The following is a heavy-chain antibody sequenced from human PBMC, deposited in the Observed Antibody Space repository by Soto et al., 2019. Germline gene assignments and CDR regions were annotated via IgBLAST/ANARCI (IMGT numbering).Heavy chain of an antibody. V-gene: IGHV2-5*01. CDR1: GFSLSTFEVG. D-gene: IGHD3-22*01. CDR3: ARRNHYYDSSGYSRYFDY. J-gene: IGHJ4*02. Sequence: SGPTLVNPTETLTLTCIVSGFSLSTFEVGVGWIRQPPGKAPEWLALIYWNDDKNYSPSLESRLTITKDTSKNQVVLTMSHMDPVDTGTYYCARRNHYYDSSGYSRYFDYWGQGILVTVSS. CDR2: IYWNDDK.